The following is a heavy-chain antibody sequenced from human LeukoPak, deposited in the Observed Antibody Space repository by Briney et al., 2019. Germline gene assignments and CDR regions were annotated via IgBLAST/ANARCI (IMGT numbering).Heavy chain of an antibody. CDR2: IYYSGST. CDR1: GGSVSSGSYY. Sequence: PSETLSLTCTVSGGSVSSGSYYWSWIRQPPGKGLEWIGYIYYSGSTNYNPSLKSRVTISVDTSKNQFSLKLTSVTAADTAVYYCARSGSYAAAGDYWGQGTLVTVSS. CDR3: ARSGSYAAAGDY. J-gene: IGHJ4*02. D-gene: IGHD2-15*01. V-gene: IGHV4-61*01.